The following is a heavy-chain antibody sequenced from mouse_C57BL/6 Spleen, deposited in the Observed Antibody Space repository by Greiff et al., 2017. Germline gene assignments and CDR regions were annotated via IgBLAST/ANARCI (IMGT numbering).Heavy chain of an antibody. CDR3: ARNWHCDV. V-gene: IGHV5-17*01. CDR2: ISSGSSTI. Sequence: EVHLVASGGGLVKPGGSLKLSCAASGFTFSDYGMHWVRQAPEKGLEWVAYISSGSSTIYYADTVKGRFTISRDNAKYTLFLQMTSLRSEDTDMYYCARNWHCDVWGTGTTVTVSS. CDR1: GFTFSDYG. J-gene: IGHJ1*03.